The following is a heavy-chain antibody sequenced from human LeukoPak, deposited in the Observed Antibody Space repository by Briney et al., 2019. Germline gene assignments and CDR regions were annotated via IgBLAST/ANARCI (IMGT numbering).Heavy chain of an antibody. Sequence: GGSLRLSCAASGFTFSDYYMDWIRQAPGKGLEWVSYISSSSNYANYADSVKGRFTISRDNAKNSLYLQMDSLRAEDTAVYYCARYTRSDYVMDVWGQGTPVTVSS. CDR1: GFTFSDYY. CDR2: ISSSSNYA. CDR3: ARYTRSDYVMDV. J-gene: IGHJ6*02. V-gene: IGHV3-11*06.